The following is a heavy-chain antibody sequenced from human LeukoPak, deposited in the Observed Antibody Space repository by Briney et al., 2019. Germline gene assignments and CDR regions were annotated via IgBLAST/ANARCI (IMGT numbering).Heavy chain of an antibody. Sequence: ASVKVSCKASGCTFSSYAISWVRQPPGQGLEWMGGIIPIFGTANNAQKFQGRVTITADESTSTAYMELSSLRSENTAVYYCARAEYYYDSSGYYNYGWFDPWGQGTLVTVSS. D-gene: IGHD3-22*01. J-gene: IGHJ5*02. CDR1: GCTFSSYA. V-gene: IGHV1-69*13. CDR3: ARAEYYYDSSGYYNYGWFDP. CDR2: IIPIFGTA.